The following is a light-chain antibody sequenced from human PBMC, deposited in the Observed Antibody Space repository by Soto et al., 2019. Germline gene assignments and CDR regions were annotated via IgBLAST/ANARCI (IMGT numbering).Light chain of an antibody. Sequence: QSALTQPASVSGSPGQSITISCTGTSSDVGSYTLVSWYQQHPDKAPKLMIYGATKRPSGVSNRFSASKSGNTASLTISGLQAEDEADYYCCSYAGSSTWVFGTGTKVTVL. J-gene: IGLJ1*01. CDR2: GAT. CDR1: SSDVGSYTL. V-gene: IGLV2-23*01. CDR3: CSYAGSSTWV.